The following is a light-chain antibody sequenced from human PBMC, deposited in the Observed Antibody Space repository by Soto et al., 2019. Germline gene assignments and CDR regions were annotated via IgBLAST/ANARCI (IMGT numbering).Light chain of an antibody. J-gene: IGKJ1*01. CDR3: QQFAASPRT. Sequence: EIVLTQSPGTLSLSPGERATLFCRASQSIATSQLAWYQQKPGQAPRLLIGASTRATGIPDRFSDSGSGTDFTLTISRLEPEDLAVYYCQQFAASPRTFGQGTTVEIK. CDR1: QSIATSQ. V-gene: IGKV3-20*01. CDR2: GAS.